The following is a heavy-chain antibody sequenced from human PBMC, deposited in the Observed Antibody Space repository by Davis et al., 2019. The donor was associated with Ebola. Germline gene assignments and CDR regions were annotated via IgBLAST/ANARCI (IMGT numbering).Heavy chain of an antibody. CDR3: ARGWLRVGMDV. CDR1: GNSVSSKGTA. CDR2: TYYYRSKWYI. D-gene: IGHD5-18*01. Sequence: HSQTLSLTCAISGNSVSSKGTAWNWIRQSPSRGLEWLGRTYYYRSKWYIDYEESVKGRISINADTSKNHFSLQLNSVTPEDTAMYYCARGWLRVGMDVWGEGTTVTVSS. J-gene: IGHJ6*04. V-gene: IGHV6-1*01.